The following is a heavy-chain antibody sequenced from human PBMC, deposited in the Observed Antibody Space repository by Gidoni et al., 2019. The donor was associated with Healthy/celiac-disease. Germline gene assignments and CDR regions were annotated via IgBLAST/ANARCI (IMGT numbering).Heavy chain of an antibody. CDR1: GFTFSSYG. J-gene: IGHJ4*02. CDR2: IWYDGSNK. Sequence: QVQLVESGGGVVQPGRSLRLSCAASGFTFSSYGMHWVRQAPGKVLEWVAVIWYDGSNKYYADSVKGRFTISRDNSKNTLYLQMNSLRAEDTAVYYCAREGEGYSSSWTSFDYWGQGTLVTVSS. CDR3: AREGEGYSSSWTSFDY. D-gene: IGHD6-13*01. V-gene: IGHV3-33*01.